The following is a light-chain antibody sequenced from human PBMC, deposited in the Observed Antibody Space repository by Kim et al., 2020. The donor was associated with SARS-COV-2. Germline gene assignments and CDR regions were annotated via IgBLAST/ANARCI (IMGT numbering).Light chain of an antibody. CDR1: SNNVGNQG. CDR2: RDN. V-gene: IGLV10-54*01. J-gene: IGLJ2*01. CDR3: SAWDSGLDSVV. Sequence: LTQPPSVSKGLGQTATLTCAGNSNNVGNQGASWLQQHQGHPPKLISYRDNNRPSGISERLSASRSGNTASLTITGLQPEDEADYYCSAWDSGLDSVV.